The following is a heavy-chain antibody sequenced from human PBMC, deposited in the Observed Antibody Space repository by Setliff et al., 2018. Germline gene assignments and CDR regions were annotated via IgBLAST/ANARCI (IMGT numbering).Heavy chain of an antibody. Sequence: GASVKVSCKASGYTFVGYYLHWVRQAPGQGLEWMGWINPKTGGTNYAQKFQGRVTMTRDASINTASMHLSSLKSDDMAVYYCAREPYDYIWGSYRSPYFDHWGQGAWSPSPQ. D-gene: IGHD3-16*02. V-gene: IGHV1-2*02. CDR1: GYTFVGYY. CDR2: INPKTGGT. CDR3: AREPYDYIWGSYRSPYFDH. J-gene: IGHJ4*02.